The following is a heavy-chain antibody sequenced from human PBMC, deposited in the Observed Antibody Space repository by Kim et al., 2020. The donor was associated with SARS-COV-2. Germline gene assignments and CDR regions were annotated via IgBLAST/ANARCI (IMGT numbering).Heavy chain of an antibody. CDR2: VNNGGNA. D-gene: IGHD6-19*01. Sequence: GGSLRLSCAASGFPFSRRAMSWVRQAPGKGLEWIASVNNGGNAYYAASVKGRFTVTRDITMDTLYLQMNRLTAEDTALYYCEKDHPSNGWPTFDSWGQGTLVAVS. CDR3: EKDHPSNGWPTFDS. J-gene: IGHJ4*02. V-gene: IGHV3-23*01. CDR1: GFPFSRRA.